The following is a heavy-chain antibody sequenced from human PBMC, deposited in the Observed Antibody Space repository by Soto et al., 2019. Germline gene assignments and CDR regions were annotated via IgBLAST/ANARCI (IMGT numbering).Heavy chain of an antibody. CDR3: AKDGQYCTNGVCYGAFDI. CDR1: GFTFSSYA. Sequence: GRSLRLSCAASGFTFSSYAMSWVRQAPGKGLEWVSAISGSGGSTYYADSVKGRFTISRDNSKNTLYLQMNSLRAEDTAVYYCAKDGQYCTNGVCYGAFDIWGQGTMVTVSS. CDR2: ISGSGGST. V-gene: IGHV3-23*01. D-gene: IGHD2-8*01. J-gene: IGHJ3*02.